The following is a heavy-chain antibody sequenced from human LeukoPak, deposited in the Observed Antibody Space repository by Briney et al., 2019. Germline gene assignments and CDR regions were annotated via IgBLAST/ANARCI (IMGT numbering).Heavy chain of an antibody. V-gene: IGHV3-30*02. CDR1: GFTFSSYG. J-gene: IGHJ6*03. D-gene: IGHD1-1*01. CDR2: IRYDGSNK. Sequence: GGSLRLSCAASGFTFSSYGMHWVRQAPGKGLEWVAFIRYDGSNKYYADSVKGRFTISRDNSKNTLYLQMNSLRAEDTAVYYCAKGTGYYYYYMDVWGKGTTVTIPS. CDR3: AKGTGYYYYYMDV.